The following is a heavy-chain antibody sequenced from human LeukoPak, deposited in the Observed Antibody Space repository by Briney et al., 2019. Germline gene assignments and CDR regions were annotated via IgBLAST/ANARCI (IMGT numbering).Heavy chain of an antibody. CDR2: ISGSGGST. CDR3: VKLPRGYCSSTSCSYFDY. J-gene: IGHJ4*02. D-gene: IGHD2-2*01. Sequence: GGSLRLSCAASGFTFSSYAMSWVRQAPGKGLEWVSAISGSGGSTYYADSVKGRFTISRDNSKNTLYLQMNSLRAEDTAVYYCVKLPRGYCSSTSCSYFDYWGQGTLVTVSS. CDR1: GFTFSSYA. V-gene: IGHV3-23*01.